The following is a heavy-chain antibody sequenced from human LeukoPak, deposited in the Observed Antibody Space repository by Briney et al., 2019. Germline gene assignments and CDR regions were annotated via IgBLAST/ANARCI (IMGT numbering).Heavy chain of an antibody. D-gene: IGHD5-18*01. V-gene: IGHV1-46*01. CDR2: INPSGGST. Sequence: ASVKVSCKASGYTFASYYMHWVRQAPGQGLEWMGIINPSGGSTSYAQKFQGRVTMTRDMSTSTVYMELSRLRSDDTAVYYCARAADSYGPYFDYWGQGTLVTVSS. J-gene: IGHJ4*02. CDR1: GYTFASYY. CDR3: ARAADSYGPYFDY.